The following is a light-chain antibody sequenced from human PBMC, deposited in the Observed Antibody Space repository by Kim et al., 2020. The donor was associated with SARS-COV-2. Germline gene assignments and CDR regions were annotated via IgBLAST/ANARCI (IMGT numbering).Light chain of an antibody. CDR3: FLYFGGGWV. CDR2: DAI. CDR1: TGAVTYTHF. V-gene: IGLV7-46*01. Sequence: PCGPVTLTGDSSTGAVTYTHFPYWFQQKPGQGPRTLIYDAINKLSWTPARFSGSLLGGKAALTLAGAQPEDEADYYCFLYFGGGWVFGGGTQLTVL. J-gene: IGLJ3*02.